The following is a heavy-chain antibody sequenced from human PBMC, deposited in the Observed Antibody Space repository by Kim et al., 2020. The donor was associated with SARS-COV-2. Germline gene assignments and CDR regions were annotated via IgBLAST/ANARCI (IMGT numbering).Heavy chain of an antibody. CDR3: ARVSGYYDSSGYYGY. D-gene: IGHD3-22*01. V-gene: IGHV3-74*01. CDR1: GFTFSSYW. CDR2: INSDGSST. J-gene: IGHJ4*02. Sequence: GGSLRLSCAASGFTFSSYWMHWVRQAPGKGLVWVSRINSDGSSTSYADSVKGRFTISRDNAKNTLYLQMNSLRAEDTAVYYCARVSGYYDSSGYYGYWGQGTLVTVSS.